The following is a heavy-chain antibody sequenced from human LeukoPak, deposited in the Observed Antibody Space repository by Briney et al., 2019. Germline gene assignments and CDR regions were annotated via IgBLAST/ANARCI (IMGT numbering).Heavy chain of an antibody. CDR3: ARSPVVNDFWSDYYTYLDY. Sequence: ASVKVSCKASGYTFTGYYMHWVRQAPGQGLEWMGWINPNSGGTNYAQKFQGRVTMTRDTSISTAYMELSRLRSDDTAVYYCARSPVVNDFWSDYYTYLDYWGQGTLVTVSS. J-gene: IGHJ4*02. CDR1: GYTFTGYY. V-gene: IGHV1-2*02. CDR2: INPNSGGT. D-gene: IGHD3-3*01.